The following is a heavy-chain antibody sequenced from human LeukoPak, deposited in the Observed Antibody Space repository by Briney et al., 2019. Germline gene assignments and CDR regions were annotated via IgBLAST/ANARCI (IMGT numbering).Heavy chain of an antibody. D-gene: IGHD3-22*01. CDR3: AREALMYYYDSSGYDFDY. Sequence: ASVKVSCKASGGTFSSYAISWVRQAPGQGLEWMGGIIPIFGTANYAQKFQGRVTITADESTSTAYMKLSSLRSEDTAVYYCAREALMYYYDSSGYDFDYWGQGTLVTVSS. CDR2: IIPIFGTA. V-gene: IGHV1-69*13. J-gene: IGHJ4*02. CDR1: GGTFSSYA.